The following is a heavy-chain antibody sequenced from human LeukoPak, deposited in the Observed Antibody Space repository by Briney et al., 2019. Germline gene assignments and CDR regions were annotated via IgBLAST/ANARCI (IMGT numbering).Heavy chain of an antibody. V-gene: IGHV4-34*01. CDR3: ARGISGSYFFVY. CDR2: INHSGST. J-gene: IGHJ4*02. D-gene: IGHD1-26*01. CDR1: GESFSGYY. Sequence: PSETLSLTCAVYGESFSGYYWSWIRQPPGKGLQWIGEINHSGSTNYNPSLKSRVTISVDTSKNQFSLKLSSVTAADMAVYYCARGISGSYFFVYWGRGTLVTASS.